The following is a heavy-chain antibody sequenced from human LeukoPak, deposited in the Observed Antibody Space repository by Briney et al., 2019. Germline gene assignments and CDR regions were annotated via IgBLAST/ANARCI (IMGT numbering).Heavy chain of an antibody. D-gene: IGHD5-24*01. CDR2: IKQDGSEK. CDR3: AKDNNGYNYPSCFDY. J-gene: IGHJ4*02. Sequence: PGGSLRLSCAASGFTFSTYWMSWVRQAPGKGLEWVANIKQDGSEKYYLDSVKGRFTISRDNAKNSLYLQMNSLRAEDTAVYYCAKDNNGYNYPSCFDYWGQGTLVTVSS. V-gene: IGHV3-7*03. CDR1: GFTFSTYW.